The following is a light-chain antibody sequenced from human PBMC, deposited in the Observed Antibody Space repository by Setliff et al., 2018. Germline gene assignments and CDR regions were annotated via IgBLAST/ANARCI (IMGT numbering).Light chain of an antibody. CDR2: DVT. V-gene: IGLV2-14*03. CDR1: SSDIGAFNY. Sequence: QSALTQPASVSGSPGQSITISCTGSSSDIGAFNYVSWYQKNPRQAPKLMIYDVTKRPSGVSDRFSGSKSGNTASLTISGLQAGDEADYFCTSYASGSTYVVFGGGTKVTV. CDR3: TSYASGSTYVV. J-gene: IGLJ2*01.